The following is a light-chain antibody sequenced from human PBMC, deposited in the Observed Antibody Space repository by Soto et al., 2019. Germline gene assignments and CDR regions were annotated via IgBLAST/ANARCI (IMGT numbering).Light chain of an antibody. Sequence: EIGTALSPCTLSVSPGQRITLSCRATQSIRNNLAWYQQRPGQAPRLLMYGTSTRATGIPARFSGSGSGAEFTLTITGLQSEDFAIYYCQQYNESPWTVGQGTKVDIK. CDR2: GTS. CDR1: QSIRNN. V-gene: IGKV3-15*01. CDR3: QQYNESPWT. J-gene: IGKJ1*01.